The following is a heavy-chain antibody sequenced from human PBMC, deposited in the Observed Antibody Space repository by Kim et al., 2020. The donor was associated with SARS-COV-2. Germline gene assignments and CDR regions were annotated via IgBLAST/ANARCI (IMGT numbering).Heavy chain of an antibody. D-gene: IGHD2-2*01. CDR3: ARAGQVVPAAPADY. Sequence: AQKFQGRVTMTRDTSISTAYMELSRLRSDDTAVYYCARAGQVVPAAPADYWGQGTLVTVSS. V-gene: IGHV1-2*02. J-gene: IGHJ4*02.